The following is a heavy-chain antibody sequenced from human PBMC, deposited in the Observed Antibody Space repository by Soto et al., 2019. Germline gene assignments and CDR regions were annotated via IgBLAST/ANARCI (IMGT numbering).Heavy chain of an antibody. V-gene: IGHV1-69*01. CDR3: ARSQGSSTSLEIYYYFFYGMGF. Sequence: QVQLVQSGAEVKKPGSSVKVSCKASGGTFSSYAISWVRQAPGQGLEWMGGIIPISGTANYAQKFQGRVTVTADESTSTAYMELSRLRSEDTAVYYCARSQGSSTSLEIYYYFFYGMGFWGQGTTVTVSS. CDR1: GGTFSSYA. CDR2: IIPISGTA. D-gene: IGHD2-2*01. J-gene: IGHJ6*02.